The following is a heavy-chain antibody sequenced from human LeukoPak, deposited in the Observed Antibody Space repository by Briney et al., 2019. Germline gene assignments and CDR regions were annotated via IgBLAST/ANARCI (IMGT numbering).Heavy chain of an antibody. D-gene: IGHD2-15*01. CDR1: GGSFSGYY. J-gene: IGHJ4*02. CDR3: ARGRCSGGSCYFDY. Sequence: SETLSLTCAVYGGSFSGYYWSWIRQPPGKGLEWIGEINHSGSTNYNPSLKSRVTISVDTSKNQFSLKLSSVTAADTAVYYCARGRCSGGSCYFDYWGQGTLGTVSS. V-gene: IGHV4-34*01. CDR2: INHSGST.